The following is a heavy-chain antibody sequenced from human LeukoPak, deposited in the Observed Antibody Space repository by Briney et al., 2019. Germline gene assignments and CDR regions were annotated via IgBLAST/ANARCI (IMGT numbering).Heavy chain of an antibody. CDR2: IHSGGTT. D-gene: IGHD6-19*01. CDR3: ASGIAVAGIYFDC. CDR1: GDSVSDDY. J-gene: IGHJ4*02. V-gene: IGHV4-4*07. Sequence: PSETLSLTCTVSGDSVSDDYFTWIRQPAGKGLEWIGRIHSGGTTNYNPSLKSRVTLSIDKSKKQISLRLTSVTAADTALYYCASGIAVAGIYFDCWGQGTLVTVSS.